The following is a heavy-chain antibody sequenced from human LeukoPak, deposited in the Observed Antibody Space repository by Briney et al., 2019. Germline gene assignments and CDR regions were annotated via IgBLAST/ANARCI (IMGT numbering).Heavy chain of an antibody. Sequence: PGGSLRLSCTASTFTLSTYAMSWVRQAPGKGLEWVSGITANYDRTYYADSVKGRFTISRDTSKNTLYLQMDSLRVEDTALYYCAREYYVNTGLDYWGQGALVTVSS. J-gene: IGHJ4*02. V-gene: IGHV3-23*01. CDR3: AREYYVNTGLDY. D-gene: IGHD3-16*01. CDR2: ITANYDRT. CDR1: TFTLSTYA.